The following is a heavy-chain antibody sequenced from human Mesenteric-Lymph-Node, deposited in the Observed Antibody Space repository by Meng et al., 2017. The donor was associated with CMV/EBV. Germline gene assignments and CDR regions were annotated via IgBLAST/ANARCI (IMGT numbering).Heavy chain of an antibody. CDR1: GFTFSSYA. Sequence: GESLKISCAASGFTFSSYAMHWVRQAPGKGLEWVAVISYDGSNKYYADSVKGRFTISRDNSKNTLYLQMNSLRAEDTAVYYCARDPSLVNQQLVPRNYYYCYYGMDVWGQGTTVTVSS. J-gene: IGHJ6*02. V-gene: IGHV3-30-3*01. D-gene: IGHD6-13*01. CDR2: ISYDGSNK. CDR3: ARDPSLVNQQLVPRNYYYCYYGMDV.